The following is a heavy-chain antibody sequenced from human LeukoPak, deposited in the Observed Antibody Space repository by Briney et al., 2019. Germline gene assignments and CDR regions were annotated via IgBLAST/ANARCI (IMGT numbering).Heavy chain of an antibody. D-gene: IGHD3-10*01. CDR3: ARHFPLWFGEFRDWFDP. V-gene: IGHV4-34*01. J-gene: IGHJ5*02. CDR2: INHSGST. Sequence: SETLSLTCVVYGRSFSGYYWSWIRQPPGKGLEWIGEINHSGSTNYNPSLKSRVTISVDTSKNQFSLKLSSVTAADTAVYYCARHFPLWFGEFRDWFDPWGQGTLVTVSS. CDR1: GRSFSGYY.